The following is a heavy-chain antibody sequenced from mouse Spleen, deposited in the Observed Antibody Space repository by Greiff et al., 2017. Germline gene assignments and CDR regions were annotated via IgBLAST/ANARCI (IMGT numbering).Heavy chain of an antibody. V-gene: IGHV1-82*01. J-gene: IGHJ2*01. D-gene: IGHD1-2*01. CDR1: GYAFSSSW. Sequence: VQLQESGPELVKPGASVKISCKASGYAFSSSWMNWVKQRPGKGLEWIGRIYPGDGDTNYNGKFKGKATLTADKSSSTAYMQLSSLTSEDSAVYFCARHYYDHRYFDYWGQGTTLTVSS. CDR2: IYPGDGDT. CDR3: ARHYYDHRYFDY.